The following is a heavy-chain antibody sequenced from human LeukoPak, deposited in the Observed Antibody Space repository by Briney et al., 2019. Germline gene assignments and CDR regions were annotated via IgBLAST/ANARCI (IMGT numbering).Heavy chain of an antibody. CDR2: IYHSGST. CDR1: GGSISSSNW. CDR3: ARGVGATNDAFDI. Sequence: PSGTLSLTCAVSGGSISSSNWWSWVRQPPGKGLEWIGEIYHSGSTNYNPSLKSRVTISVDTSKNQFSLKLSSVTAADTAVYYCARGVGATNDAFDIWGQGTMVTVSS. V-gene: IGHV4-4*02. D-gene: IGHD1-26*01. J-gene: IGHJ3*02.